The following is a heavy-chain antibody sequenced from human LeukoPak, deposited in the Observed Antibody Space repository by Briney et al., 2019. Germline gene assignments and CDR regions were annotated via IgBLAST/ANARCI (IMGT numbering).Heavy chain of an antibody. Sequence: GGTLRLACAASGFTFSTFAMNWVRQAPGQGLEWVSTIGGSGSDTYYADSVKGRFTISRDNSKNTMSLQMNGLRADDTAVYYCAKDLGYCSGGTCNPGYDGFHDWGQGTMVTVSS. CDR3: AKDLGYCSGGTCNPGYDGFHD. CDR2: IGGSGSDT. V-gene: IGHV3-23*01. J-gene: IGHJ3*01. D-gene: IGHD2-15*01. CDR1: GFTFSTFA.